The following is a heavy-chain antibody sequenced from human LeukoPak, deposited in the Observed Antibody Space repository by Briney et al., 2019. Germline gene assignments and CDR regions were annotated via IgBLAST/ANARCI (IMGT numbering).Heavy chain of an antibody. CDR1: GGSISSGGYY. J-gene: IGHJ4*02. V-gene: IGHV4-31*03. D-gene: IGHD6-13*01. CDR3: AREPGIAAAGTEYYFDY. CDR2: IYYSGST. Sequence: SETLSLTCPVSGGSISSGGYYWSWIRQHPGKGLEWFGYIYYSGSTYYNPSLKSRVTISVDTSKNQFSLKLSSVTAADTAVYYCAREPGIAAAGTEYYFDYWGQGTLVTVSS.